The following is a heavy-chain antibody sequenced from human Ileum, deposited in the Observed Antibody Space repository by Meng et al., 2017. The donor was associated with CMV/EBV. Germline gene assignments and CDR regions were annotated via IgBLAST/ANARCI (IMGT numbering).Heavy chain of an antibody. CDR2: IISEIDGAAT. CDR3: TPADPGPWSPVS. CDR1: GVTFKTAW. J-gene: IGHJ5*02. V-gene: IGHV3-15*01. Sequence: QVVQSGGGLVKPGESLTLSCAVSGVTFKTAWISWVRQAPGRGLEWVGRIISEIDGAATDYAAPVKGRFTVSRDDSKNMVYLQMTGLKTEDTAVYYCTPADPGPWSPVSWGQGTLVTVSS. D-gene: IGHD3-10*01.